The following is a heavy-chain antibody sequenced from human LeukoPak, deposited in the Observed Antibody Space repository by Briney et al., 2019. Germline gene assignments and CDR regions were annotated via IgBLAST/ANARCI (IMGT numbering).Heavy chain of an antibody. J-gene: IGHJ4*02. CDR1: GYTFTSYA. CDR2: INAGNGNT. CDR3: ARESGSVRGVIIYGVYLS. Sequence: GASVKVSCKASGYTFTSYAMHWVRQAPGQRLEWMGWINAGNGNTKYSQKFQGRVTITRDTSASTAYMELSSLRSEDTAVYYCARESGSVRGVIIYGVYLSWGQGTLVTVSS. V-gene: IGHV1-3*01. D-gene: IGHD3-10*01.